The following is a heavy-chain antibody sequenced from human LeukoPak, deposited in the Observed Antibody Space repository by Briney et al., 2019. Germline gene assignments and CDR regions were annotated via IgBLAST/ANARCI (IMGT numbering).Heavy chain of an antibody. CDR3: AKPTSRTDAFDI. CDR2: ISYDGSNK. V-gene: IGHV3-30*18. J-gene: IGHJ3*02. Sequence: GGSLRLSCAASGFTFSSYGMHWVRQAPGTGLEWVAVISYDGSNKYYADSVKGRFTISRDNSKNTLYLQMNSLRAEDTAVYYCAKPTSRTDAFDIWGQGTMVTVS. CDR1: GFTFSSYG. D-gene: IGHD1-1*01.